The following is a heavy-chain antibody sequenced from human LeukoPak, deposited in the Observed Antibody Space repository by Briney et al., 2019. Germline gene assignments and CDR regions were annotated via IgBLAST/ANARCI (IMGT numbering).Heavy chain of an antibody. CDR2: IYYSGST. Sequence: SETLSLTCTVSGGSISSSNYYWGWIRQPPGKGLEWIGNIYYSGSTYYNPSFKSRLTISVDTSKNQFSLQLNSVTPEDTAVYYCARDFRNTMLDVWGKGTTVTVSS. J-gene: IGHJ6*04. V-gene: IGHV4-39*02. CDR1: GGSISSSNYY. D-gene: IGHD3-10*02. CDR3: ARDFRNTMLDV.